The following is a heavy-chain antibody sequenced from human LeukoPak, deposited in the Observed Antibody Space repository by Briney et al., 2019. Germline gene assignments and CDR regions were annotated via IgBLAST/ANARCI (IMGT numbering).Heavy chain of an antibody. V-gene: IGHV3-21*01. CDR3: ARDLGYCSSTSCPKYGMDV. D-gene: IGHD2-2*01. CDR2: ISSSSSYI. J-gene: IGHJ6*02. CDR1: GFTFSSYS. Sequence: GGSLRPSCAASGFTFSSYSMNWVRQAPGKGLEWVSSISSSSSYIYYADSVKGRFTISRDNAKNSLYLQMNSLRAEDTAVYYCARDLGYCSSTSCPKYGMDVWGQGTTVTVSS.